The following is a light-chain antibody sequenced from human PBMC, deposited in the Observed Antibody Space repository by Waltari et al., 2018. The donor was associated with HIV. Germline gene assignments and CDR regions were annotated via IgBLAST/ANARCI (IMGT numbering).Light chain of an antibody. CDR2: GAS. Sequence: EIVMTQSPATLSVSPGERAPLSCRASQSVSTTLAWYQQKPGQAPRLLIYGASTRATGIPARFSGSGSGTEFTLTISSLQSEDFAVYYCQQYNNWPQSFGQGTTLEIK. CDR1: QSVSTT. J-gene: IGKJ2*03. V-gene: IGKV3-15*01. CDR3: QQYNNWPQS.